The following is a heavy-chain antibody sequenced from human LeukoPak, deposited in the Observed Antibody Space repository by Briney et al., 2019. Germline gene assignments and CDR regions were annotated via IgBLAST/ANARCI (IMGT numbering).Heavy chain of an antibody. CDR1: GYTFTGYY. J-gene: IGHJ1*01. V-gene: IGHV1-2*02. CDR2: INPNSGGT. CDR3: ARDSVVVVPAAIPEYFQH. D-gene: IGHD2-2*01. Sequence: GASVKVSCKASGYTFTGYYMHWVRQAPGQGLEWMGWINPNSGGTNCAQKFQGRVTMTRDTSISTAYMELSRLRSDDTAVYYCARDSVVVVPAAIPEYFQHWGQGTLVTVSS.